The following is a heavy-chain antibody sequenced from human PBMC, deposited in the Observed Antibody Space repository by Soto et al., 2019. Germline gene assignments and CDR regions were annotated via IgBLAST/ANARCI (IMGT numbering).Heavy chain of an antibody. CDR1: GGTFSSSS. V-gene: IGHV1-69*12. J-gene: IGHJ5*02. CDR3: ARPIRYYYERSGQSAWFDP. CDR2: IIPIFGTA. D-gene: IGHD3-22*01. Sequence: QVQLVQSGGEVKKPGSSVKVSCKASGGTFSSSSISWVRQAPGQGLEWMGGIIPIFGTANYTQKFQGRVTITADESTSTAYMELSSLSSDDTAVYYCARPIRYYYERSGQSAWFDPWGQGTLVTVSS.